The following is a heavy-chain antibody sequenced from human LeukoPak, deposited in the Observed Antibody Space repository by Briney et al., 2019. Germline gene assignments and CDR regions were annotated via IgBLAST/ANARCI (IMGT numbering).Heavy chain of an antibody. CDR1: GYSISSGYY. D-gene: IGHD5-18*01. V-gene: IGHV4-38-2*02. CDR3: ARDVGEDTAMVTNYFDY. Sequence: PSETLSLTCTVSGYSISSGYYWGWIRQPPGKGLEWIGSIYHSGSTYYNPSLKSRVTISVDTSKNQFSLQLSSVTAADTAVYYCARDVGEDTAMVTNYFDYCGQGTLVTHSS. J-gene: IGHJ4*02. CDR2: IYHSGST.